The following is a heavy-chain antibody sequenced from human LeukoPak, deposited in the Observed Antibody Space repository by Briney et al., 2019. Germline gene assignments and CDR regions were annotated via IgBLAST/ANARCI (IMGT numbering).Heavy chain of an antibody. J-gene: IGHJ3*02. CDR3: ARDSSYDIGAFDI. Sequence: SVKVAFKASWYTVISYDMQGVRQAPGPWPECMGITNPSGGSTSYAQKFQGRVTMTRDTSTSTVYMELSSLRSEDTAVYYCARDSSYDIGAFDIWGQGTMVTVSS. CDR1: WYTVISYD. V-gene: IGHV1-46*01. CDR2: TNPSGGST. D-gene: IGHD3-22*01.